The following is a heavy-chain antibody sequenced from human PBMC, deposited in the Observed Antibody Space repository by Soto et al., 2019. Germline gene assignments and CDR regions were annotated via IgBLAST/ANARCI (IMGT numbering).Heavy chain of an antibody. Sequence: EVQLVESGGGLVQPGGSLRLSCAASGFTFSSYSMNWVRQAPGKWLEWVSYISSSSSTIYYADSVKGRFTISRDNAKNSLYLQMNSLRDEDTAVYYCARDRVAAAGTWWFDPWGQGTLVTVSS. D-gene: IGHD6-13*01. CDR2: ISSSSSTI. CDR3: ARDRVAAAGTWWFDP. J-gene: IGHJ5*02. CDR1: GFTFSSYS. V-gene: IGHV3-48*02.